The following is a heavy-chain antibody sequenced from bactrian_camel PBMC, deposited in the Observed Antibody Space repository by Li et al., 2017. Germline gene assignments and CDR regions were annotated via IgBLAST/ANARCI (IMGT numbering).Heavy chain of an antibody. CDR3: ATGVYCPNVQSPSEYDT. CDR1: AYNYGTDC. CDR2: IYTPAGYT. V-gene: IGHV3S1*01. Sequence: HVQLVESGGDSVQAGGSLRLSCTASAYNYGTDCMGWFRQAPGKEREGVATIYTPAGYTYYADSVKGRFTISRDNAKNTLFLEMNSLKPDDTAMYYCATGVYCPNVQSPSEYDTWGQGTQVTVS. J-gene: IGHJ4*01. D-gene: IGHD3*01.